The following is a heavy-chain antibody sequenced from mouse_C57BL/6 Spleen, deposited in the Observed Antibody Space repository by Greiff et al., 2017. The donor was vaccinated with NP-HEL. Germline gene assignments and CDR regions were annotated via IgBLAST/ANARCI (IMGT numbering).Heavy chain of an antibody. CDR2: IDPEDGET. V-gene: IGHV14-2*01. CDR3: ARRYYYGSSYVYWYFDV. J-gene: IGHJ1*03. CDR1: GFNIKDYY. Sequence: EVQLQESGAELVKPGASVKLSCTASGFNIKDYYMHWVKQRTEQGLEWIGRIDPEDGETKYAPKFQGKATITADTSSNTAYLQLSSLTSEDTAVYYCARRYYYGSSYVYWYFDVWGTGTTVTVSS. D-gene: IGHD1-1*01.